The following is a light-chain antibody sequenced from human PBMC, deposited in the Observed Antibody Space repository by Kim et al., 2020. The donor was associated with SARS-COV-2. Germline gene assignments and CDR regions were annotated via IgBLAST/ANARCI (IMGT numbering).Light chain of an antibody. Sequence: EIVMTQSPATLSVSPGERATLSCRASQSVSSNLAWYQQKPGQAPRLLIYGAYTRATGIPGRFRGSGSGTEFTLTISSLQSEDFAVYFCQQYSHWPLTFGGGTKVDIK. J-gene: IGKJ4*01. V-gene: IGKV3-15*01. CDR1: QSVSSN. CDR2: GAY. CDR3: QQYSHWPLT.